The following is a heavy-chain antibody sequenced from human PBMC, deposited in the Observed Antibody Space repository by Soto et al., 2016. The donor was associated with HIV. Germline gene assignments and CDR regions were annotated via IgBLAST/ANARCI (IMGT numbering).Heavy chain of an antibody. V-gene: IGHV1-8*03. CDR2: MNPNSGNT. J-gene: IGHJ3*02. CDR1: GYIFNNYD. D-gene: IGHD1-26*01. Sequence: QVQLVQSGAEVKKPGASVKVSCKTSGYIFNNYDINWVRQGSGQGLEWMGWMNPNSGNTGYAQKFQGRVTITRNTSISTAYMELSSLRSEDTAVYYCARGGADPRGYAFDIWGQGTMVTVSS. CDR3: ARGGADPRGYAFDI.